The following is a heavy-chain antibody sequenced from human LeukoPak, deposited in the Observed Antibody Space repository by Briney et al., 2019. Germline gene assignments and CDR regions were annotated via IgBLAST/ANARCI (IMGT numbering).Heavy chain of an antibody. V-gene: IGHV3-23*01. CDR2: INGSECTT. D-gene: IGHD6-6*01. Sequence: GWSLTLSCAASGFTFSKYAMSWVRQAPGKELDWVSSINGSECTTYYADSVKGRFTISRNNSTSTRYVQMNSLRAEYTAVYYCAIVVAARQGTIDPWGQGTLVTISS. J-gene: IGHJ5*02. CDR3: AIVVAARQGTIDP. CDR1: GFTFSKYA.